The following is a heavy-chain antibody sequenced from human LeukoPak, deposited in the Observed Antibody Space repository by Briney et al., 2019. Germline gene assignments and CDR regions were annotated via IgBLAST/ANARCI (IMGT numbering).Heavy chain of an antibody. J-gene: IGHJ6*02. CDR3: ARDREAVAYYYGMDV. Sequence: ASVKVSCKASGYTFTSYYMHWVRQAPGQVLEWRGIINSSGGRTTYAQKFQGRVTMTRDTSTSTVYMELSSLRSEVTAVYYCARDREAVAYYYGMDVWGQGTTVTVSS. D-gene: IGHD6-19*01. CDR1: GYTFTSYY. V-gene: IGHV1-46*01. CDR2: INSSGGRT.